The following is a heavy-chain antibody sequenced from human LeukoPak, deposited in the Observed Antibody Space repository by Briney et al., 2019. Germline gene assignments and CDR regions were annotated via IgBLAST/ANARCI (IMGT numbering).Heavy chain of an antibody. Sequence: PGGSLRLSCVTSGFTFSDYYMSWIRLAPGKGLEWISCISDSGSTIYYADSVKGRFTISRDNAENSLYLQMNNLRVEDTAVYYCAREGTIPLWPFFTWGQGTMVTVSP. V-gene: IGHV3-11*04. CDR2: ISDSGSTI. CDR3: AREGTIPLWPFFT. D-gene: IGHD5-18*01. J-gene: IGHJ3*01. CDR1: GFTFSDYY.